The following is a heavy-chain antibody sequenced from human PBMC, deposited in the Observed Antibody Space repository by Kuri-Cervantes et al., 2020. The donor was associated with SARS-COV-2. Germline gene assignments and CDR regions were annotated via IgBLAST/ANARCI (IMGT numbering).Heavy chain of an antibody. CDR1: GYTFTGYY. J-gene: IGHJ4*02. CDR2: INPNSGGT. Sequence: ASVKVSCKASGYTFTGYYMHWVRQAPGQGLEWMGWINPNSGGTNYAQKFQGRVTMTRDTSISTACMELSRLRSEDTAVYYCARGRFNWNDGSYYFDYWGQGTLVTVSS. V-gene: IGHV1-2*02. CDR3: ARGRFNWNDGSYYFDY. D-gene: IGHD1-1*01.